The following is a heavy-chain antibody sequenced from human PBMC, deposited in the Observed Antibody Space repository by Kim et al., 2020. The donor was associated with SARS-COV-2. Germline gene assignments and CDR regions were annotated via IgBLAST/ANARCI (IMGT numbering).Heavy chain of an antibody. CDR1: GFTFSSYA. CDR3: AKALSLYQLLNFDF. D-gene: IGHD2-2*01. J-gene: IGHJ4*02. V-gene: IGHV3-23*01. CDR2: ISASGDST. Sequence: GGSLRLSCAASGFTFSSYALNWVRQTPGKGLEWVSTISASGDSTYYADSVKGRFTISRDNSKNTLYLQMNSLRAEDTAVYYCAKALSLYQLLNFDFWGQGTLVTVSS.